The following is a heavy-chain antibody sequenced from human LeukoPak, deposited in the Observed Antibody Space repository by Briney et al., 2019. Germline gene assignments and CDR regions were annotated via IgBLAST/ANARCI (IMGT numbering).Heavy chain of an antibody. CDR1: GGTFISYA. J-gene: IGHJ4*02. D-gene: IGHD2-2*02. CDR2: IIPIFGTA. CDR3: ARGVGCSSTSCYKDQ. Sequence: SVKVSCKASGGTFISYAISWVRQAPGRGLEWVGGIIPIFGTANYAQKFQGRVTITADESTSTAYTELSSLRSEDTGLCYCARGVGCSSTSCYKDQWGQGTRVTVSS. V-gene: IGHV1-69*13.